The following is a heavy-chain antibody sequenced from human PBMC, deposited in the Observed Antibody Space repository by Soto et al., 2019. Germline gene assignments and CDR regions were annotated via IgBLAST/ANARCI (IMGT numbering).Heavy chain of an antibody. CDR3: ARDQDIVVVPAAMYGMDV. CDR2: INPSGGST. V-gene: IGHV1-46*01. Sequence: GASVKVSCKASGYTFTSYYMHWVRQAPGQGLEWMGMINPSGGSTSYAQKFQGRVTMTRDTSTSTVYMELSSLRSEDTAVYYCARDQDIVVVPAAMYGMDVWGQGTTVTVSS. J-gene: IGHJ6*02. D-gene: IGHD2-2*01. CDR1: GYTFTSYY.